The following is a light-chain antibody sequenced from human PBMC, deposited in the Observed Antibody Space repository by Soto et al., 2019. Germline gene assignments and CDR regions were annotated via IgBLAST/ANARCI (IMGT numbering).Light chain of an antibody. Sequence: DIQMTQSPSSLSASIGDTVTNTCRASQSIASFLNWLQLKPGKAPKLLISDTSTLQSGGPSRFSGGGSGTEFTLTIRSLQPEDSALYFCLQDYSPLLAFGAGTRVEIK. CDR1: QSIASF. V-gene: IGKV1-39*01. CDR3: LQDYSPLLA. CDR2: DTS. J-gene: IGKJ4*01.